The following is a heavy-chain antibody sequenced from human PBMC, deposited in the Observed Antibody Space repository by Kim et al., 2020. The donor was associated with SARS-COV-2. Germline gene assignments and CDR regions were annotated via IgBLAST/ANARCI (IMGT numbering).Heavy chain of an antibody. Sequence: YADSVKGRFTISREKSNNTLYLKMNSLRAEDTAVYYCARTYDSSGYYQDYWGQGTLVTVSS. CDR3: ARTYDSSGYYQDY. D-gene: IGHD3-22*01. J-gene: IGHJ4*02. V-gene: IGHV3-30*01.